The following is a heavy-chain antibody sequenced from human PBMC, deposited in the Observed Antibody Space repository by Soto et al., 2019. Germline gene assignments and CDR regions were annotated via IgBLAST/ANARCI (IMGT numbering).Heavy chain of an antibody. CDR2: IYHSGST. V-gene: IGHV4-4*02. CDR3: PRVVRSSWSMNWFDP. J-gene: IGHJ5*02. CDR1: GGSMRSSKG. Sequence: VAGGSMRSSKGGRWVKKKHGKGLEWLGEIYHSGSTNSNPSLKSRVTISVDKSKNQFSLKLSSVTAADTAVYYCPRVVRSSWSMNWFDPWGQGTLVTVSS. D-gene: IGHD6-13*01.